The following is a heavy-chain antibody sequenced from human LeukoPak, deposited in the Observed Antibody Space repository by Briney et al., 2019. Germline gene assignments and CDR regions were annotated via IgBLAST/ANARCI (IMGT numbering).Heavy chain of an antibody. D-gene: IGHD3-22*01. J-gene: IGHJ4*02. CDR2: IKEDGGEK. V-gene: IGHV3-7*01. Sequence: GGSLRLSRAASGFTFSRYWMSWVRQAPGKGLEWVANIKEDGGEKYYVDSVKGRFTIPRDNTKNSLLLQMNSLRAEDTAIYYCARDDYYSNADWGQGTLVTVSS. CDR1: GFTFSRYW. CDR3: ARDDYYSNAD.